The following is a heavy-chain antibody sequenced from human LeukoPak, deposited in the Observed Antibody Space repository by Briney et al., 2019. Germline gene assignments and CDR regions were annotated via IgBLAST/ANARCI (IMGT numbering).Heavy chain of an antibody. V-gene: IGHV4-30-4*08. CDR2: IYYSGST. J-gene: IGHJ3*02. D-gene: IGHD6-19*01. CDR3: ARFSSGWSDAFDI. Sequence: PSENLSLTCTVSGGSISSGDYYWSWIRQPPGKGLEWIGYIYYSGSTYYNPSLKSRVTISVDTSKNQFSLKLSSVTAADTAVYYCARFSSGWSDAFDIWGQGTMVTVSS. CDR1: GGSISSGDYY.